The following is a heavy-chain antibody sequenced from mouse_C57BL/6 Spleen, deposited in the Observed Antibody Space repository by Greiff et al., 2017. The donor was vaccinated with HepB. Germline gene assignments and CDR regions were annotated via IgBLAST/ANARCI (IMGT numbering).Heavy chain of an antibody. Sequence: QVQLQQPGTELVNPGASVKLSCKASGYTFTSYWMHWVKQRPGQGLEWIGNINPSNGGTNYNEKFKSKATLTVDKSSSTAYMQLSSLTSEDSAVYYCARMTVDYYGSSWRDFDYWGQGTTLTVSS. CDR2: INPSNGGT. D-gene: IGHD1-1*01. J-gene: IGHJ2*01. CDR3: ARMTVDYYGSSWRDFDY. CDR1: GYTFTSYW. V-gene: IGHV1-53*01.